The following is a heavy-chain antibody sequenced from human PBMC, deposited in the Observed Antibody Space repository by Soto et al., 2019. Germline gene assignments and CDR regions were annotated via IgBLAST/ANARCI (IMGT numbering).Heavy chain of an antibody. D-gene: IGHD6-13*01. CDR1: GGTFSSYA. CDR3: ARDRLHQLVPPSYYFDY. V-gene: IGHV1-69*01. CDR2: IIPIFGTA. Sequence: QVQLVQSGAEVKKPGSSVKVSCKASGGTFSSYAISWVRQAPGQGLEWMGGIIPIFGTANYAQKFQGRVTITADESTSTAYMELSSLRSEDTAVYYCARDRLHQLVPPSYYFDYWGQGTLVTVSS. J-gene: IGHJ4*02.